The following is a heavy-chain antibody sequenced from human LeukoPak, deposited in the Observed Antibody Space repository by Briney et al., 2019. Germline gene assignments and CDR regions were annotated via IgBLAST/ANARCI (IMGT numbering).Heavy chain of an antibody. CDR2: ISAYNGNT. CDR3: ARDQSSGWATHYYYYYGMDV. CDR1: GYTSTSYG. Sequence: GASLKVSSTASGYTSTSYGISSVRQTPGQGVEWMWWISAYNGNTNYAQKLQGRVTMTTDTPTSTAYMELRSLRSDDTAVYYCARDQSSGWATHYYYYYGMDVWGQGTTVTVSS. V-gene: IGHV1-18*01. J-gene: IGHJ6*02. D-gene: IGHD6-19*01.